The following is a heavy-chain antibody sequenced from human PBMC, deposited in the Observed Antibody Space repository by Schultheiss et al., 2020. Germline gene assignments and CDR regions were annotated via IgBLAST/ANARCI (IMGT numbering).Heavy chain of an antibody. D-gene: IGHD3-22*01. CDR2: IYYSGST. V-gene: IGHV4-61*08. Sequence: SETLSLTCTVSGGSISSGGYYWSWIRQPPGKGLEWIGYIYYSGSTKYNPSLKGRVTLSVDTSKNQFSLKLSSVTAADTAVYYCARDLASYYDSNNSGGRFDPWGQGTLVTVSS. CDR3: ARDLASYYDSNNSGGRFDP. CDR1: GGSISSGGYY. J-gene: IGHJ5*02.